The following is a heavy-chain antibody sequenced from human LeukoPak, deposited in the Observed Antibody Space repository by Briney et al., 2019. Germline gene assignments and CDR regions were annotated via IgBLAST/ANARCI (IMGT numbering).Heavy chain of an antibody. D-gene: IGHD2-2*01. Sequence: ASVKVSCKASGYTFTRCYMHWVRQAPGQGLAWMGWINPNRGNTNYEQKFQGRVNMTRDTSISTAYMELSRLRSDETAVYYCARGPPYCSSTSCRFFDYWGQGTLVTVSS. CDR1: GYTFTRCY. J-gene: IGHJ4*02. CDR3: ARGPPYCSSTSCRFFDY. CDR2: INPNRGNT. V-gene: IGHV1-2*02.